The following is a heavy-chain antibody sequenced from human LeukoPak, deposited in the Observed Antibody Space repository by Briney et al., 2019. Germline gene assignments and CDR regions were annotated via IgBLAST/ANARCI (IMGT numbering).Heavy chain of an antibody. CDR3: ARVSMIVVVINYFDY. D-gene: IGHD3-22*01. CDR2: IYHSGST. J-gene: IGHJ4*02. CDR1: RYSITSGYY. Sequence: SETLSLTCSVSRYSITSGYYWGWIRRPPGKGLEWIGTIYHSGSTYYNPSLKSRVTISVDTSKNQFSLKLSSVTAADTAVYYCARVSMIVVVINYFDYWGQGTLVTVSS. V-gene: IGHV4-38-2*02.